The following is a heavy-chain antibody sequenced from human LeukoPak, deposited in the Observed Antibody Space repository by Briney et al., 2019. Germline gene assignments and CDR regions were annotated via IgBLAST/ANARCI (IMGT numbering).Heavy chain of an antibody. D-gene: IGHD6-13*01. V-gene: IGHV3-30*04. CDR2: ISYDGSSK. Sequence: QPGGSLRLSCAASGFTFNNYAMHWVRQAPGKGLEWVALISYDGSSKYYADSVKGRFTISRDSSKNTLYLQMHSLRGEDAAVYYCARGLDSSSWLNWFDPWGQGTLVTVSS. J-gene: IGHJ5*02. CDR1: GFTFNNYA. CDR3: ARGLDSSSWLNWFDP.